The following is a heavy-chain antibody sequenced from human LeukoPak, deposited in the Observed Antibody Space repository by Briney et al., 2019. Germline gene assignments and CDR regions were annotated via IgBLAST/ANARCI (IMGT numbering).Heavy chain of an antibody. J-gene: IGHJ4*02. CDR1: GYTFTSYY. D-gene: IGHD6-19*01. CDR3: ARDLTRSSGWYGY. Sequence: GASVKVSCKASGYTFTSYYMHWVRQAPGQGLEWMGWINPNSGGTNYAQKFQGRVTMTRDTSISTAYMELSRLRSDDTAVYYCARDLTRSSGWYGYWGQGTLVTVSS. CDR2: INPNSGGT. V-gene: IGHV1-2*02.